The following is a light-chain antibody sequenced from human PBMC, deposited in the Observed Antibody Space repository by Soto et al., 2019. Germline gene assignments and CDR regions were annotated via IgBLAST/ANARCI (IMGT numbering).Light chain of an antibody. J-gene: IGKJ1*01. V-gene: IGKV3-11*01. Sequence: EIGLTQSPATLSLSPGERATLSCRASQSVSSYLAWYQQKPGQAPRLLIYDTSNRATGIPARFSGSGSGTDFTLTISSLEPEDFAVYYCQHRIMWPTTFGQGTKVDIK. CDR3: QHRIMWPTT. CDR2: DTS. CDR1: QSVSSY.